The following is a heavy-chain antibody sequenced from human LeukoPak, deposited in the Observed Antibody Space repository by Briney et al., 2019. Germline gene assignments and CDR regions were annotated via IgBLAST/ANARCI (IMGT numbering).Heavy chain of an antibody. CDR1: GFTFSSYS. D-gene: IGHD4-17*01. CDR3: VRDFSTETTAYLHH. CDR2: ISSSSRHI. V-gene: IGHV3-21*04. J-gene: IGHJ1*01. Sequence: PGGSLRLSCAASGFTFSSYSMNWGRQAPGKGLEWGSSISSSSRHIYYADSVKGRFTIFRDDAKNSLFLQMDSLRVEDTAMYYCVRDFSTETTAYLHHWGQGTLLTVSA.